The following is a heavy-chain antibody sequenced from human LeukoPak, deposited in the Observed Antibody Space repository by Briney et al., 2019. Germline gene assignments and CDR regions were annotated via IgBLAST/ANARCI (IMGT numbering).Heavy chain of an antibody. V-gene: IGHV1-46*01. D-gene: IGHD3-22*01. CDR2: INPSGGST. J-gene: IGHJ4*02. CDR3: ARVDDSSGYSYYFDY. Sequence: ASVKVSCKASGYTFTSYYMHWVRQAPGQGLEWMGIINPSGGSTSYAQKFQGRVTMTRDTSTSTVYMGLSSLRSEDTAAYYCARVDDSSGYSYYFDYWGQGTLVTVSS. CDR1: GYTFTSYY.